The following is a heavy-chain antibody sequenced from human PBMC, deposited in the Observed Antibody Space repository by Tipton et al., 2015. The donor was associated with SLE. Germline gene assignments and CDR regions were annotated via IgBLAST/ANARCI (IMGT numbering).Heavy chain of an antibody. Sequence: GLVKPSETLTLKCAVYGVTFSEGYYWSWIRQRPGKGLEWIGEVNDSGYRNYNPSLKSRVTISVDTSKNQFSLKLSSVTAADTAVYYCARGGRFLEWLTYWGQGTLVTVSS. CDR1: GVTFSEGYY. CDR3: ARGGRFLEWLTY. D-gene: IGHD3-3*01. CDR2: VNDSGYR. V-gene: IGHV4-34*01. J-gene: IGHJ4*02.